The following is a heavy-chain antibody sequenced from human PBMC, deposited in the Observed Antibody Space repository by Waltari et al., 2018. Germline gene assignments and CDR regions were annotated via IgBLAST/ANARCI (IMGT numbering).Heavy chain of an antibody. CDR1: GFTFSSHW. CDR3: SRDLQHGDFGRCCDY. CDR2: IKGDVSST. Sequence: EVQLEESGGGLVQPGGSLRLSCAASGFTFSSHWIHWVRQAPGKGLVLFSRIKGDVSSTSDADSVKGRLTISRGNSKNTLYLKMNIISAEDTAVYYCSRDLQHGDFGRCCDYWGLGTLFIFSS. V-gene: IGHV3-74*01. J-gene: IGHJ4*02. D-gene: IGHD4-17*01.